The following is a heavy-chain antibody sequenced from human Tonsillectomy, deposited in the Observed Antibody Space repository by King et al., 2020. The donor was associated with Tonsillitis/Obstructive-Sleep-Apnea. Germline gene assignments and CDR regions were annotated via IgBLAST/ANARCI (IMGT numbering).Heavy chain of an antibody. CDR3: AKAHWGYCSSTSCRGIDY. CDR2: ILYDGSNK. D-gene: IGHD2-2*01. CDR1: GFTFSSYG. V-gene: IGHV3-30*18. Sequence: VQLVESGGGVVQPGRSLRLSCAASGFTFSSYGMHWVRQAPGKGLEWVAVILYDGSNKYYADSVKGRFTISRDNSKNTLYLQMNSLRAEDTAVYYCAKAHWGYCSSTSCRGIDYWGQATLVTVSS. J-gene: IGHJ4*02.